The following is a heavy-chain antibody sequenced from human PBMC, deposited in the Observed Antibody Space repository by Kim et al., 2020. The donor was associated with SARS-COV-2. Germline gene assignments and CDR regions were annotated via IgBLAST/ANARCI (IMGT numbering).Heavy chain of an antibody. Sequence: SETLSLTCAVYGGSFSGYYWSWIRQPPGKGLEWIGEINHSGSTNYNPSLKSRVTISVDTSKNQFSLKLSSVTAADTAVYYCARGTNMRITMIVVVITARYWYFDLWGRGTLVTVSS. CDR3: ARGTNMRITMIVVVITARYWYFDL. V-gene: IGHV4-34*01. J-gene: IGHJ2*01. D-gene: IGHD3-22*01. CDR2: INHSGST. CDR1: GGSFSGYY.